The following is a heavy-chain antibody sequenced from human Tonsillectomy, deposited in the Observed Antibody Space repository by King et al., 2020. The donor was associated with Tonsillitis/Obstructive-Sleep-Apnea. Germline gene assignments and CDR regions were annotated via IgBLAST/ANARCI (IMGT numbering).Heavy chain of an antibody. J-gene: IGHJ4*02. Sequence: VQLVESGGGVVQPGRSLRLSCAASGFTFSSYVMHWVRQAPGKGLEWGALISYDGSNEYYADSVKGRFTISRDNSKNTLYLQMNSLRTEDTAVFYCARDQSGTIAAASPDCWGQGTLVTVSS. V-gene: IGHV3-30*01. CDR3: ARDQSGTIAAASPDC. CDR2: ISYDGSNE. CDR1: GFTFSSYV. D-gene: IGHD6-13*01.